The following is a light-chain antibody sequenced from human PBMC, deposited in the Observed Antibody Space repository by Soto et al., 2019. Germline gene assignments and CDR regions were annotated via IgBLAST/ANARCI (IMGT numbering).Light chain of an antibody. CDR3: QQYATSPRGT. V-gene: IGKV3-20*01. Sequence: PGERAMFSCRASRSVSVSYLAWYQQKPGQAPRLLIYGASSRATGIPDRFSGSGSGADFTLTISRLEPEDFAVYYYQQYATSPRGTLGQGTKVEIK. CDR2: GAS. CDR1: RSVSVSY. J-gene: IGKJ1*01.